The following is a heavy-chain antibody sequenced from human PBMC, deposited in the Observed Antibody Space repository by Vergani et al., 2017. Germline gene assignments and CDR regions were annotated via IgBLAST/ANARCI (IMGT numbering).Heavy chain of an antibody. CDR3: ARVNTETNGHLYYYYYMDV. Sequence: QVQLQQWGGGLLKPSETLSLTCVVNGGSFTSYHWPWIRQSPGEGLEWVGDIDHTGQPDYNPSLKSRLTMSVDKSRNQFSLTLNSVTATDTPIYFCARVNTETNGHLYYYYYMDVWGQGTAVTVS. D-gene: IGHD4-11*01. J-gene: IGHJ6*03. CDR2: IDHTGQP. V-gene: IGHV4-34*01. CDR1: GGSFTSYH.